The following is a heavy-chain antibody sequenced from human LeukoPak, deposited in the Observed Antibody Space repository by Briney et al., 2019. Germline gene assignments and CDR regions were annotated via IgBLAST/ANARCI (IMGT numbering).Heavy chain of an antibody. Sequence: PGGSLRLSCAASGLTFSSNAMNWVRQAPGKGLEWVSAISGSGGNTNYADSVKGRFTISRDNSRNTLFLQMDSLRAEDTAMYYCAKDHCSSTTCYYDYWGQGTLVTVSS. CDR2: ISGSGGNT. CDR1: GLTFSSNA. V-gene: IGHV3-23*01. CDR3: AKDHCSSTTCYYDY. D-gene: IGHD2-2*01. J-gene: IGHJ4*02.